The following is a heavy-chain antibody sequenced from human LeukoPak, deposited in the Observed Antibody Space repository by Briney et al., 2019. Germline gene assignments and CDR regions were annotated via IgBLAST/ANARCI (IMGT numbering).Heavy chain of an antibody. J-gene: IGHJ4*02. D-gene: IGHD6-19*01. CDR3: ATPNPLYSSRPFDY. V-gene: IGHV1-24*01. Sequence: ASVKVSCKVSGYTLTELSMHWVRQAPGKGLEWMGGFDPEDGETIYAQKFQGRVTMTEDTSTDTAYMELSSLRSEDTAVYYCATPNPLYSSRPFDYWGQGILVTVSS. CDR2: FDPEDGET. CDR1: GYTLTELS.